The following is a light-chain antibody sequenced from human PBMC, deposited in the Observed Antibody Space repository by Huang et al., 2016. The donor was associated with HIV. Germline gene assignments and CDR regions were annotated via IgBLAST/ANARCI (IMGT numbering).Light chain of an antibody. Sequence: DIVMTQSPDSLAVSLGERATINCKSSQSVLYSSNNKNCLAWYQQKPGQPPKLIIYWASTRESGVPDRFSGSGSGTDFTLTISSLQAEDVAVYYCQQYYSTPKTFGQGTKVEI. J-gene: IGKJ1*01. CDR3: QQYYSTPKT. CDR2: WAS. CDR1: QSVLYSSNNKNC. V-gene: IGKV4-1*01.